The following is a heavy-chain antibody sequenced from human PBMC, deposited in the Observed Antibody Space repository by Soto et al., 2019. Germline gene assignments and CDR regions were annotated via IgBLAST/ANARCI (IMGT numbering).Heavy chain of an antibody. V-gene: IGHV4-34*01. J-gene: IGHJ4*02. CDR1: GGSFSGYY. D-gene: IGHD5-12*01. Sequence: SETLSLTCAVYGGSFSGYYWSWIRQPPGKGLEWIGEINHSGSTNYNPSLKSRVTISVDTSKNQFSLKLSSVTAADTAVYYCARANARPIVATIGVEFDYWGQGTLVTVSS. CDR3: ARANARPIVATIGVEFDY. CDR2: INHSGST.